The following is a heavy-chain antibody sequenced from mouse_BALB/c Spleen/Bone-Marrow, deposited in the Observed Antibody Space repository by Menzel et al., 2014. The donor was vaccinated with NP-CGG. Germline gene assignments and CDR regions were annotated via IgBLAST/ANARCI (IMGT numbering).Heavy chain of an antibody. D-gene: IGHD1-1*01. Sequence: EVQLQQSGPELLKPGASVKISSKAPGYSFTGYFMNRDKQSNGKSLERIGRINPYNGDTFYNQKFKGKATLTVDKSSSTAQIELRSLTSEDAAVYYCGRSAYYARRYFNVWDQGTTATVSS. J-gene: IGHJ1*01. CDR1: GYSFTGYF. V-gene: IGHV1-20*01. CDR2: INPYNGDT. CDR3: GRSAYYARRYFNV.